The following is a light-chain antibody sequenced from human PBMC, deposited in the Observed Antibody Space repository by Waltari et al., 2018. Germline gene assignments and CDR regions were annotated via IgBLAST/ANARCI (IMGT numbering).Light chain of an antibody. V-gene: IGKV2-28*01. CDR3: MQTLKTPLVT. CDR1: QSLLHRSGSNF. J-gene: IGKJ3*01. Sequence: DIVMTQSPLSLTVTLGEPASICCRSSQSLLHRSGSNFVDWYVQKPGQPTQLLLYMGSNRASGVPDRFSGIGSGTDFTLKIARVEAEDVGVYFCMQTLKTPLVTFGPGTKVDIK. CDR2: MGS.